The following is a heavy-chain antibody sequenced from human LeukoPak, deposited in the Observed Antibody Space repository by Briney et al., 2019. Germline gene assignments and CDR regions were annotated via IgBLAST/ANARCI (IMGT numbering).Heavy chain of an antibody. CDR3: ARVKSSGFDY. CDR1: GFPDSSNY. D-gene: IGHD3-22*01. CDR2: IYSGGST. Sequence: GGSLRLSCTAWGFPDSSNYMSGVRQARGKGLEWVSVIYSGGSTYYSDSVKGRFTISRGDSKNTLYLQMNSLRAEDTAVYYCARVKSSGFDYWGQGTLVTVSS. V-gene: IGHV3-53*01. J-gene: IGHJ4*02.